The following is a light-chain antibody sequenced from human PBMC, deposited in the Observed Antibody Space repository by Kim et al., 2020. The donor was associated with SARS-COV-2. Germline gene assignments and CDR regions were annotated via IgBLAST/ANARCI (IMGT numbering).Light chain of an antibody. CDR3: QQYNNWPPWT. CDR1: QSVSSN. V-gene: IGKV3-15*01. CDR2: GAS. J-gene: IGKJ1*01. Sequence: SPGERTTLSCRASQSVSSNIAWYQKKPGQAPRLLIYGASTRATGIPARFSGSGSGTEFTLTISSLQSEDFAVYYCQQYNNWPPWTFGQGTKVEIK.